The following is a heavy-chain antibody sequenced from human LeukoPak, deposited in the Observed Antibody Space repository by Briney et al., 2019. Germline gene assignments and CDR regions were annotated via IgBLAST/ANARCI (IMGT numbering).Heavy chain of an antibody. V-gene: IGHV4-59*01. Sequence: PSETLSLTCAVYGGSFSGYYWNWIRQPPGKGLEWIGYIYYSGSTNYNPSLKSRVTISVDTSKNQFSLKLSSVTAADTAVYYCARHTGGSSSWYGNYYYMDVWGKGTTVTISS. CDR2: IYYSGST. CDR3: ARHTGGSSSWYGNYYYMDV. CDR1: GGSFSGYY. J-gene: IGHJ6*03. D-gene: IGHD6-13*01.